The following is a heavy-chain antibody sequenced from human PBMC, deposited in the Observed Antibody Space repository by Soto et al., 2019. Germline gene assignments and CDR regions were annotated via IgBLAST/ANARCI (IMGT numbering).Heavy chain of an antibody. CDR3: AKDGNPTASLVVVAAAYYFHY. Sequence: VQLVESGGGVVQPGRSLRLSCAASGFTFSSYGMHWVRQAPGKGLEWVAVISYDGSNKYYADSVKGRFTISRDNSKNTLYLQMNSLRAEDTAVYYCAKDGNPTASLVVVAAAYYFHYWGQGTLVTVSS. D-gene: IGHD2-15*01. V-gene: IGHV3-30*18. J-gene: IGHJ4*02. CDR1: GFTFSSYG. CDR2: ISYDGSNK.